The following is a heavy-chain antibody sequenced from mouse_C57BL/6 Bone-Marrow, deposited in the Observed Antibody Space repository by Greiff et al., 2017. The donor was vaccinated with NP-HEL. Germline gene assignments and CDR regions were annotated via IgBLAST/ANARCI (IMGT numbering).Heavy chain of an antibody. Sequence: QVQLKESGPGLVKPSQSLFLTCSITGFPITSGYYWIWIRQSPGKPLEWMGYITHSGETFYNPSLQSPISITRETSKNQFFLQLNSVTTDDTAMYYCAGDYDGYWYFDVWGTGTTVTVSS. D-gene: IGHD2-3*01. J-gene: IGHJ1*03. CDR2: ITHSGET. CDR3: AGDYDGYWYFDV. V-gene: IGHV12-3*01. CDR1: GFPITSGYY.